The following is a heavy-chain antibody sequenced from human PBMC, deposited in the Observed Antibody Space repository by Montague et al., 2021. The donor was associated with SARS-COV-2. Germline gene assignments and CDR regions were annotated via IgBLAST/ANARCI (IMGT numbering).Heavy chain of an antibody. CDR3: ARAETNCSLANFVNYFDY. D-gene: IGHD2-2*01. V-gene: IGHV4-59*01. J-gene: IGHJ4*02. CDR1: GGSISGSY. Sequence: SETLSLTCTVSGGSISGSYWTWMRQPPGKGLEWLGHIYYTGSTKYNSSLKSRVTIPIDTPKNQFSLKLRSVTAADTAVYFCARAETNCSLANFVNYFDYWGQGALVTVSS. CDR2: IYYTGST.